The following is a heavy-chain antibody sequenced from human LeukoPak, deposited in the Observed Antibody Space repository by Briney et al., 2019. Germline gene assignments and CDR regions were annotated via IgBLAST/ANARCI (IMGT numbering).Heavy chain of an antibody. Sequence: SETLSRTCTVSGGSISSSNYYWGWIRQPPGQGQEWIGSVYYTGSTYYNPSLKSRVTISVDTSKNQFSLKLTSVTAADTAVYYCARLGPPYSSSWSDYWGQGTLVTVSS. CDR2: VYYTGST. CDR1: GGSISSSNYY. D-gene: IGHD6-13*01. J-gene: IGHJ4*02. V-gene: IGHV4-39*01. CDR3: ARLGPPYSSSWSDY.